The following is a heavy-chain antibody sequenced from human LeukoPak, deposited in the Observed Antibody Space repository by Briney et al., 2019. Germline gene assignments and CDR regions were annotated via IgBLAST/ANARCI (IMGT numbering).Heavy chain of an antibody. CDR2: ISGYGDDT. V-gene: IGHV3-23*01. Sequence: GGSLRLSCAASGFTFNLYAMSWVRQAPGRGLEWVSSISGYGDDTYYADSVKGRFTLSRDNSKGTLYLQMFSLRAEDTAVYYCAKGTMIVVVYYLDYWGQGTLVTVSS. J-gene: IGHJ4*02. CDR1: GFTFNLYA. CDR3: AKGTMIVVVYYLDY. D-gene: IGHD3-22*01.